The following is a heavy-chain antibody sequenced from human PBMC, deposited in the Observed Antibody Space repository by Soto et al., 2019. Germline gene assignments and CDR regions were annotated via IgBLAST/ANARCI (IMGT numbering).Heavy chain of an antibody. J-gene: IGHJ6*02. CDR2: FNPNSGGT. Sequence: ASVKVSCKASGYTFTGYYMHWVRQAPGQGLEWMGWFNPNSGGTNYAQKFQGWVTMTRDTSISTAYMELSRLRSDDTAVYYCARAIRYFDWLLPSYGMDVWGQGTTVTVSS. CDR1: GYTFTGYY. D-gene: IGHD3-9*01. CDR3: ARAIRYFDWLLPSYGMDV. V-gene: IGHV1-2*04.